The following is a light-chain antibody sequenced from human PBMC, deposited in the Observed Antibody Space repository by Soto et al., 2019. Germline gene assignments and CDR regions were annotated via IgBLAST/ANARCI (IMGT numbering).Light chain of an antibody. CDR3: GSYTTSSNYV. V-gene: IGLV2-14*01. CDR2: EVN. CDR1: SSDIGAYDY. Sequence: QSALTQPASLSGSPGQSITISCTGTSSDIGAYDYVSWFQQHPGKAPKLMISEVNNRPSGVSNRFSGSKSGNTAYLTISGLQVEDEAEYYCGSYTTSSNYVFGTGTKVTVL. J-gene: IGLJ1*01.